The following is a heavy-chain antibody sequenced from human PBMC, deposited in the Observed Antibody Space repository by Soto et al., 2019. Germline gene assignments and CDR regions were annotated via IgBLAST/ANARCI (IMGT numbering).Heavy chain of an antibody. Sequence: ASVKVSSKASGYTFTSYDINWVRQATGQGLEWMGWMNPNSGNTGYAQKFQGRVTMTRNTSISTAYMELSSLRSEDTAVYYCARELGVDIVATRAFDIWGQGTMVTVSS. V-gene: IGHV1-8*01. CDR2: MNPNSGNT. D-gene: IGHD5-12*01. CDR3: ARELGVDIVATRAFDI. J-gene: IGHJ3*02. CDR1: GYTFTSYD.